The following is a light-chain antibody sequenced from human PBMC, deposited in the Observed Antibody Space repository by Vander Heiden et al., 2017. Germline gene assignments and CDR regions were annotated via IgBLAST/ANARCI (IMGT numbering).Light chain of an antibody. V-gene: IGKV1-9*01. J-gene: IGKJ4*01. CDR3: QQLNSYPPGT. CDR1: QGISSY. CDR2: AAS. Sequence: DIHLTKSPSFLSASVGDRVTITCRASQGISSYLAWYQQKPGKAPKLLIYAASTLQSGVPSRFSGSGSGTEFTLTISSLQPEDFATYYCQQLNSYPPGTFGGGTKVEIK.